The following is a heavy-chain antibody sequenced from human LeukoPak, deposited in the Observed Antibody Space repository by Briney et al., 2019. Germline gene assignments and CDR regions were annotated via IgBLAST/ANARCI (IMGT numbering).Heavy chain of an antibody. CDR3: ARELYGSYGQLLSFDL. V-gene: IGHV5-51*01. CDR2: IYPGDSDT. J-gene: IGHJ4*02. Sequence: GESLKISCKGSGYSFSNHWIGWVRQMPGKGLEWMGVIYPGDSDTRYSPSFQGQVTMSVDKSIDSAFLQWNSLKASDTAIYYCARELYGSYGQLLSFDLWGPGTLVTVSS. CDR1: GYSFSNHW. D-gene: IGHD3-16*01.